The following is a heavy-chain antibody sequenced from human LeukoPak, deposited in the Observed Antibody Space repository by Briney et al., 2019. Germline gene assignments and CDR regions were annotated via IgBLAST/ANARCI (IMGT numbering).Heavy chain of an antibody. Sequence: GESLKISCKGSGYRFTTYWIGWVRQMPGKGLEWMGIINPGDSDTRYSPSFQGQVTISADKSISTASLLWSCLKASDSAMYYCARHPITRYYDSSGYSAAGPDYWGQGTLVTVSS. D-gene: IGHD3-22*01. J-gene: IGHJ4*02. CDR3: ARHPITRYYDSSGYSAAGPDY. CDR2: INPGDSDT. CDR1: GYRFTTYW. V-gene: IGHV5-51*01.